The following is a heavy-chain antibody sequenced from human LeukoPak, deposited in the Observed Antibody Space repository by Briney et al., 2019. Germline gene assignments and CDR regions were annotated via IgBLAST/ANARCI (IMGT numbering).Heavy chain of an antibody. CDR3: ARSVLAYYYGSGSYYLNNNWFDP. J-gene: IGHJ5*02. V-gene: IGHV4-34*01. CDR1: GGSFSGYY. Sequence: PSETLSLTCAVYGGSFSGYYWSWIRQPPGKGLEWIGEINHSGSTNYNPSLKSRVTISVDTSKNQFSLKLSSVTAADTAVYYCARSVLAYYYGSGSYYLNNNWFDPWGQGTLVTVSS. D-gene: IGHD3-10*01. CDR2: INHSGST.